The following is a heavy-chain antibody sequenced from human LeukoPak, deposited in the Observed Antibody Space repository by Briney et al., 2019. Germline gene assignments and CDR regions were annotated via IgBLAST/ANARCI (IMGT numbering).Heavy chain of an antibody. CDR3: ARGSPPNRGDQNYYYYYMDV. CDR2: IIPIFGTA. Sequence: SVKVSCKASGGTFSSYAISWVRQAPGQGLEWMGGIIPIFGTANYAQKFQGRVTITTDESTSTAYMELSSLRSEDTAVYYCARGSPPNRGDQNYYYYYMDVWGKGTTVTVSS. V-gene: IGHV1-69*05. J-gene: IGHJ6*03. D-gene: IGHD1-14*01. CDR1: GGTFSSYA.